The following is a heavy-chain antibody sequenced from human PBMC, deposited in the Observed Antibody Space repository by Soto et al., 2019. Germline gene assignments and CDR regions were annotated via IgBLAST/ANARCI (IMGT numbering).Heavy chain of an antibody. CDR3: AGGGYSSAYNY. CDR1: GYTFTSFD. CDR2: TTASNTHT. Sequence: QVQLLQSGTEVKEPGASVKVSCKASGYTFTSFDISWVRQAPGQGLEWVGWTTASNTHTNYALKLQGRVTMTTDTSTPTAYMEWRSVRSDDTAIYYCAGGGYSSAYNYWGQGTRVTVSS. V-gene: IGHV1-18*04. J-gene: IGHJ4*02. D-gene: IGHD3-22*01.